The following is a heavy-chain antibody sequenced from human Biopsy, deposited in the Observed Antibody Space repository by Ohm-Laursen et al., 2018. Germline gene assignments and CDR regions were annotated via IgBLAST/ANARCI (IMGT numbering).Heavy chain of an antibody. Sequence: SETLSLTCTVSGGSISSSTTYYWAWLRQPPGKGLEWIGSIYNTETTFYNPSLKSRVTTSVDTSTNQFSLKVSSVTAADTALYFWGETPNGVWVDPWGHGTLVTVSS. D-gene: IGHD3-16*01. V-gene: IGHV4-39*01. CDR1: GGSISSSTTYY. CDR2: IYNTETT. CDR3: GETPNGVWVDP. J-gene: IGHJ5*02.